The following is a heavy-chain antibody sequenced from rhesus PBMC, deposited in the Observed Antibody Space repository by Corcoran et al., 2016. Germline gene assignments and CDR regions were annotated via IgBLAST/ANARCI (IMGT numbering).Heavy chain of an antibody. D-gene: IGHD3-16*01. J-gene: IGHJ3*01. CDR3: ARDPTYYYSGSYHRAFDF. Sequence: QLQLQESGPGLVKPSETLSLTCAVSGGSISRNYWSWIRQHPGTGLEGMGRISGSGGSTDYNPSLKSRVTISTDTSKNQFSLKLSSVTAADTAVYYCARDPTYYYSGSYHRAFDFWGQGLRVTVSS. V-gene: IGHV4-173*01. CDR1: GGSISRNY. CDR2: ISGSGGST.